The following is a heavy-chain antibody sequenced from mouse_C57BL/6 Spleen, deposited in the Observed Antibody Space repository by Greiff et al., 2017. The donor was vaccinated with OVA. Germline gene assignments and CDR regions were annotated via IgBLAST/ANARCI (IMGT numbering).Heavy chain of an antibody. D-gene: IGHD2-1*01. CDR2: IHPSDSDT. CDR3: ARNGNYDYYAMDY. V-gene: IGHV1-74*01. CDR1: GYTFTSYW. Sequence: VQLQQPGAELVKPGASVKVSCKASGYTFTSYWMHWVKQRPGQGLEWIGRIHPSDSDTNYNQKFKGKATLTVDKSSSTAYMQLSSLTSEDSAVDYCARNGNYDYYAMDYWGQGTSVTVSS. J-gene: IGHJ4*01.